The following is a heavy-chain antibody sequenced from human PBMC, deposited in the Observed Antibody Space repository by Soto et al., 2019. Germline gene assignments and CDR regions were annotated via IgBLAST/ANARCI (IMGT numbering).Heavy chain of an antibody. CDR2: INHSGST. Sequence: PSETLSLTCAVYGGSFSGYYWSWIRQPPGKGLEWIGEINHSGSTNYNPSLKSRVTISVDTSKNQFSLKLSSVTAADTAVYYCARGATHYDILTGLDYWGQGTLVTAPQ. J-gene: IGHJ4*02. CDR3: ARGATHYDILTGLDY. CDR1: GGSFSGYY. V-gene: IGHV4-34*01. D-gene: IGHD3-9*01.